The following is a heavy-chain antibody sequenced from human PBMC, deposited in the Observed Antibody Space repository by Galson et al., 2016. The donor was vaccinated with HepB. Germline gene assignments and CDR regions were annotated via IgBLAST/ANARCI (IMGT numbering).Heavy chain of an antibody. V-gene: IGHV3-30-3*01. CDR3: ARDVMGTWLYGFDL. CDR2: ISSDGSSK. Sequence: SLRLSCAASRFTFSSYAFHWVRRAPGKGLEWVAVISSDGSSKYYADSVKGRFTISRDTSKNTLFLQMDSLRAEDTAVYYCARDVMGTWLYGFDLWGQGTMVTVSS. D-gene: IGHD5-12*01. CDR1: RFTFSSYA. J-gene: IGHJ3*01.